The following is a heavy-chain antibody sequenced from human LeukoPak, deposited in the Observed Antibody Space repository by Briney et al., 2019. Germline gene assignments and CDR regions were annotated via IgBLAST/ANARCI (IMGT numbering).Heavy chain of an antibody. D-gene: IGHD3-3*01. CDR2: ISSSSSYI. CDR1: GFTFSSYS. V-gene: IGHV3-21*01. Sequence: GGSLRLSCAASGFTFSSYSMNWVRQAPGKGLEWVSSISSSSSYIYYADSVKGRFTISSDNAKNSLYLQMNSLRAEDTAVYYCARDRGTIFGVATPYYGMDVWGQGTTVTVSS. J-gene: IGHJ6*02. CDR3: ARDRGTIFGVATPYYGMDV.